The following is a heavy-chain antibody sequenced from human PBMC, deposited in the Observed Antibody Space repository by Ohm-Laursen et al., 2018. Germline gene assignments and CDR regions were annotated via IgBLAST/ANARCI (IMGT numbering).Heavy chain of an antibody. J-gene: IGHJ4*02. V-gene: IGHV3-33*01. CDR2: MWCDGSTK. CDR1: GFTFSSYG. CDR3: ATSYYSDY. Sequence: SLRLSCAASGFTFSSYGIHWVRQAPGKGLEWVALMWCDGSTKYYADSVKGRFTISRDNSKNTLYLLMNSLRAGDTAVYYCATSYYSDYWGQGTLVTVSS.